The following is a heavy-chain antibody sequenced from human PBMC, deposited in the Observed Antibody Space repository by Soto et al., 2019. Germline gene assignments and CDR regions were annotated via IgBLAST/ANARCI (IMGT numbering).Heavy chain of an antibody. CDR3: ARHLTAGNILGRVNFNYYMDV. Sequence: GGSLRLSCAASGFTFSSSAISWIRQAPGKGLEWVSAISGSGGSTYYADSVKGRFTISRDNSKNTAYLQWSSLKASDTAMYYCARHLTAGNILGRVNFNYYMDVWGKGTTVTVSS. J-gene: IGHJ6*03. D-gene: IGHD1-1*01. CDR2: ISGSGGST. V-gene: IGHV3-23*01. CDR1: GFTFSSSA.